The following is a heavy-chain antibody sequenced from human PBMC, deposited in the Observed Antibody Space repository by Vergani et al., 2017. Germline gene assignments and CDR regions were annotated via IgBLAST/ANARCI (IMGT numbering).Heavy chain of an antibody. CDR2: ISSSSSYI. CDR3: ARDSAAGYYYYGMDV. V-gene: IGHV3-21*01. Sequence: EVQLVESGGGLVKPGGSLRLSCAASGFTFSSYSMNWVRQAPGKGLEWVSSISSSSSYIYYADSVKGRFTISRYNAKNSLYLQMNSLRAEDTAVYYCARDSAAGYYYYGMDVWGQGTTVTVSS. D-gene: IGHD6-13*01. CDR1: GFTFSSYS. J-gene: IGHJ6*02.